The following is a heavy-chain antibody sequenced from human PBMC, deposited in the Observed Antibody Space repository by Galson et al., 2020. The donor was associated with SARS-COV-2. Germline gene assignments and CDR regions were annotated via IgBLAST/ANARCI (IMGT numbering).Heavy chain of an antibody. V-gene: IGHV3-30-3*01. CDR1: GFTFSSYA. J-gene: IGHJ6*02. CDR3: ARFLIPHYGMDV. Sequence: PGGSLRLSCAASGFTFSSYAMHWVRQAPGKGLEWVAVISYDGSNKYYADSVKGRFTISRDNSKNTLYLQMNSLRAEDTAVYYCARFLIPHYGMDVWGQGTTVTVSS. D-gene: IGHD2-21*01. CDR2: ISYDGSNK.